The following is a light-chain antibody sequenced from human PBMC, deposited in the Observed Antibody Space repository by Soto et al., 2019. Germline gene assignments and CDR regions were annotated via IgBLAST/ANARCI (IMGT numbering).Light chain of an antibody. CDR1: QSVSSY. CDR3: QQGLT. J-gene: IGKJ3*01. V-gene: IGKV3-11*01. Sequence: EIVLTQSPATLSLSPGERATLSCRASQSVSSYLAWYQQKPGQAPRLLIYDASNRATGIPARFSGSGSGTDFTLTISSLEPDDFAVYYCQQGLTFGPGTKVDIK. CDR2: DAS.